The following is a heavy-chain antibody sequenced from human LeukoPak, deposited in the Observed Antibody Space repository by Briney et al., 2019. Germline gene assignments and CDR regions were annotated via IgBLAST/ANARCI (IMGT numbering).Heavy chain of an antibody. CDR1: GGSISSSSYY. CDR2: IYYSGST. J-gene: IGHJ4*02. CDR3: ARGAYSSSEPFDY. V-gene: IGHV4-39*07. Sequence: SETLSLTCTVSGGSISSSSYYWGWIRQPPGKALEWIGSIYYSGSTYYNPSLKSRVTISVDTSKNQFSLKLSSVTAADTAVYYCARGAYSSSEPFDYWGQGTLVTVSS. D-gene: IGHD6-6*01.